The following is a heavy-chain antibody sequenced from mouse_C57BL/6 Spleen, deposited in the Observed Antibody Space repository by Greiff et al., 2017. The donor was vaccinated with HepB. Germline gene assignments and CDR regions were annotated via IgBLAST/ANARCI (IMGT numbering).Heavy chain of an antibody. Sequence: QVQLQQSGAELVKPGASVKISCKASGYAFSSYWMNWVKQRPGKGLEWIGQIYPGDGDTNYNGKFKGKATLTADKSSSTAYMQLSSLTSEDSAVYFCASYSNYEGYFDYWGQGTTLTVSS. D-gene: IGHD2-5*01. V-gene: IGHV1-80*01. CDR2: IYPGDGDT. CDR1: GYAFSSYW. J-gene: IGHJ2*01. CDR3: ASYSNYEGYFDY.